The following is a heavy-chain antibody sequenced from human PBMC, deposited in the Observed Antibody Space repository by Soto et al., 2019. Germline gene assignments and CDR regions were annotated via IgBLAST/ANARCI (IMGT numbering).Heavy chain of an antibody. V-gene: IGHV4-59*01. D-gene: IGHD3-3*01. J-gene: IGHJ3*02. CDR2: IYYSGST. CDR3: ASSRYDFWSGPPRYAFDI. CDR1: GGSISSYY. Sequence: SETLSLTCTVSGGSISSYYWSWIRQPPGKGLEWIGYIYYSGSTNYNPSLKSRVTISVDTSKNQFSLKLSSVTAADTAVYYCASSRYDFWSGPPRYAFDIWGQGTMVTVSS.